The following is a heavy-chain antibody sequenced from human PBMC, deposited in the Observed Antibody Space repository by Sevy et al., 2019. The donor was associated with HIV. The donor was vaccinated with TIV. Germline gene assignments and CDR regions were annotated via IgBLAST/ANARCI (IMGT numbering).Heavy chain of an antibody. D-gene: IGHD3-10*01. V-gene: IGHV3-30-3*01. CDR1: AFTFSSYA. CDR2: ISYDGSNK. J-gene: IGHJ6*02. Sequence: GGSLRLSCAASAFTFSSYAMHWVRQAPGKGLEWVAVISYDGSNKYYADSVKGRFTISRDNSKNTLYLQMNSLRAEDTAVYYCAREDPQLWFGELLVSYGMDVWGQGTTVTVSS. CDR3: AREDPQLWFGELLVSYGMDV.